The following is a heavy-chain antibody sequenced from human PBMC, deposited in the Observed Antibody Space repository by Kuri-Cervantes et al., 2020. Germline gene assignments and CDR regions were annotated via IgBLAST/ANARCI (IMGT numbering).Heavy chain of an antibody. V-gene: IGHV4-34*01. CDR2: INHSGST. CDR3: ARGRAIFGVALPYYYYYFMDV. CDR1: GGSFSGYY. D-gene: IGHD3-3*01. J-gene: IGHJ6*03. Sequence: SETLSLTCAVYGGSFSGYYWSWIRQPPGKGLEWIGEINHSGSTNYNPSLKSRVTISVDTSKNQFSLKLSSVTAADTAVYYCARGRAIFGVALPYYYYYFMDVWGKGTTVTVSS.